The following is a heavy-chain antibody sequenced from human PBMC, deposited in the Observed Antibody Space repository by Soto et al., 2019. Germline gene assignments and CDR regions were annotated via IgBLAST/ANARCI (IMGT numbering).Heavy chain of an antibody. CDR2: MSYDGSKK. CDR1: GFTFSTYA. Sequence: GGSLRLSCAASGFTFSTYAIHWVRQAPGKGLEWVAVMSYDGSKKYYADSVKGRFTISRDNSKNTLYLQMNSLRPEDTAVYYSARDLGRGSPSAPDYWGQGTLVTVSS. D-gene: IGHD1-26*01. V-gene: IGHV3-30-3*01. J-gene: IGHJ4*02. CDR3: ARDLGRGSPSAPDY.